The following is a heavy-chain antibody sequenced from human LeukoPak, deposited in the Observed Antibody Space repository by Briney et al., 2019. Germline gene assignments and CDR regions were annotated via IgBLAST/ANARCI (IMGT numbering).Heavy chain of an antibody. V-gene: IGHV3-23*01. CDR1: GFTFSSYA. CDR2: ISGSGGST. Sequence: PGGSLRLSCAASGFTFSSYAMSWVRQAPGKGLEWVSAISGSGGSTYYADSVKGRFTISRDNSKNTLYLQMNSLRAEDTAVYYCAKGRSDFWSGYYSFRGYFDYWGQGTLVTVSS. D-gene: IGHD3-3*01. J-gene: IGHJ4*02. CDR3: AKGRSDFWSGYYSFRGYFDY.